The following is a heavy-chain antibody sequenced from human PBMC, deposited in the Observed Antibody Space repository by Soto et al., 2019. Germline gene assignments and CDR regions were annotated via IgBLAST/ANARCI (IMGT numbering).Heavy chain of an antibody. V-gene: IGHV3-21*01. Sequence: PGGSLRLSCAASGFTFSSSTMNWVRQAPGKGLEWVSSISSDSVWIYYAASVKGRFTISRDNAKNSLFLQMSSLRAEDTAVYYCASGSYGDYSNWGQGTLGSASS. D-gene: IGHD4-17*01. J-gene: IGHJ4*01. CDR2: ISSDSVWI. CDR1: GFTFSSST. CDR3: ASGSYGDYSN.